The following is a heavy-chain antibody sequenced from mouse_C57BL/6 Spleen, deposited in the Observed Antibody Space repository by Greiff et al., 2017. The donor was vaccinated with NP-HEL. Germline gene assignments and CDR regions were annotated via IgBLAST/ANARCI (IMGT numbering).Heavy chain of an antibody. D-gene: IGHD1-1*01. V-gene: IGHV1-50*01. CDR2: IDPSDSYT. CDR3: ASRDYGSGFAY. Sequence: VQLQQPGAELVKPGASVKLSCKASGYTFTSYWMQWVKQRPGQGLEWIGEIDPSDSYTNYNQKFKGKATLTVDTSSSTAYMQLSSLTSEDSAVYYCASRDYGSGFAYWGQGTLVTVSA. CDR1: GYTFTSYW. J-gene: IGHJ3*01.